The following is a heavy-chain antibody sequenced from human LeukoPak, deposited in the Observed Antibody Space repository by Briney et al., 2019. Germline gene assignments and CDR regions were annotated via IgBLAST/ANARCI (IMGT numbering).Heavy chain of an antibody. D-gene: IGHD3-3*01. V-gene: IGHV4-30-4*08. Sequence: SQTLSLTCTVSGGSTSSGDYYWNWIRQPPGKGLEWIGSMYYSGSTYYNPSLKSRVTISVDTSNNQFSLRLSSVTAADTAVYYCARVDNYDFWSGYYTGAFDIWGQGTTVTISS. CDR2: MYYSGST. CDR3: ARVDNYDFWSGYYTGAFDI. J-gene: IGHJ3*02. CDR1: GGSTSSGDYY.